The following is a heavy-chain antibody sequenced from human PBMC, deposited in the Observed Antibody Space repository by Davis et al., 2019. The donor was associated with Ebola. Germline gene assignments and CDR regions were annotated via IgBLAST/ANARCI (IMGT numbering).Heavy chain of an antibody. V-gene: IGHV3-73*01. CDR2: IRSKANSYAT. CDR1: GFTFSGSA. J-gene: IGHJ4*02. D-gene: IGHD1-26*01. Sequence: GGSLRLSCAASGFTFSGSAMHWVRQASGKGLEWVGRIRSKANSYATTYAASVKGRFTISRDDSKNTAYLQMNSLKTEDTAVYYCTSASGSYDYWGQGTLVTVSS. CDR3: TSASGSYDY.